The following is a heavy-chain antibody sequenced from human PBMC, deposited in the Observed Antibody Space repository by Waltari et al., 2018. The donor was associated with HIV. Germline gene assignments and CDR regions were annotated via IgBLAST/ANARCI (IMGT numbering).Heavy chain of an antibody. CDR2: ITSETYGGTA. CDR3: SRPSGTLHSYGMDV. Sequence: EVQLVESGGGLVQPGRSLRLSCRGSGFTFADYGMSWLRQAPGKGLEWVDFITSETYGGTAEYAASVTGRFVISREDSKSIAYLQMNSLEIEDTGVYYCSRPSGTLHSYGMDVWGQGTTVTVSS. CDR1: GFTFADYG. J-gene: IGHJ6*02. D-gene: IGHD1-26*01. V-gene: IGHV3-49*03.